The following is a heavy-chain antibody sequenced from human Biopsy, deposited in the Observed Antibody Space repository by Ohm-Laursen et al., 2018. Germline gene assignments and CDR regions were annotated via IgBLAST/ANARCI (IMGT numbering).Heavy chain of an antibody. D-gene: IGHD1-26*01. J-gene: IGHJ3*02. CDR3: ARVEAGTYDALDI. Sequence: SDTLSLTCIVSGGPIDSYYWSWIRLAPGKGLEWIGYIYYSGGTKYNPSLASRVTFSVDMSKSQFSLKLYSVTAADTAVYYCARVEAGTYDALDIWGQGTLVAVSA. CDR2: IYYSGGT. V-gene: IGHV4-59*07. CDR1: GGPIDSYY.